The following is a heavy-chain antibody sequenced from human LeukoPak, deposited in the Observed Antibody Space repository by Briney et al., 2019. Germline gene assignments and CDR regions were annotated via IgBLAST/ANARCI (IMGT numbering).Heavy chain of an antibody. CDR3: AMTIWSGSY. Sequence: ASVKVSCKAPGGTFGSYAISWVRQAPGQGLEWMGWINPNSGGTNYAQKFQGRVTMTRDTSISTAYMELSRPRSDDTAVYYCAMTIWSGSYWGQGTLVTVSS. D-gene: IGHD3-3*01. CDR1: GGTFGSYA. CDR2: INPNSGGT. V-gene: IGHV1-2*02. J-gene: IGHJ4*02.